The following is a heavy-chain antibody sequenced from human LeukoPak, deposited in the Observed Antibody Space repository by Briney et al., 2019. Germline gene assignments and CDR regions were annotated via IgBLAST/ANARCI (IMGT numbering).Heavy chain of an antibody. CDR2: IYYSGST. Sequence: SETLSLTCTVSGGSISSSSYYWGWIRQPPGKGLEWIGSIYYSGSTYYNPSLKSRVTISVDTSKNQFSLKLSSVTAADTAVYYCARHSTRGWYCYGMDVWGQGTTVTVSS. J-gene: IGHJ6*02. D-gene: IGHD2-2*01. V-gene: IGHV4-39*01. CDR1: GGSISSSSYY. CDR3: ARHSTRGWYCYGMDV.